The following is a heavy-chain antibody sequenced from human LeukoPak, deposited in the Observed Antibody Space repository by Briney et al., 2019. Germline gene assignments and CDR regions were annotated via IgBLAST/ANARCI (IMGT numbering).Heavy chain of an antibody. V-gene: IGHV3-30*18. Sequence: GGSLRLSCAASGFTFSSYGMHWVRQAPGKGLEWVAVISYDGSNKYYADSVKGRSTISRDNSKNTLYLQMNSLRAEDTAVYYCAKQGYYYDSSGYYWYYFDYWGQGTLVTVSS. CDR1: GFTFSSYG. CDR3: AKQGYYYDSSGYYWYYFDY. CDR2: ISYDGSNK. J-gene: IGHJ4*02. D-gene: IGHD3-22*01.